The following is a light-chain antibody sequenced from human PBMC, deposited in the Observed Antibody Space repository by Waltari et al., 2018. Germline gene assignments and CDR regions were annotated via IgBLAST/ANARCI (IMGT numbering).Light chain of an antibody. J-gene: IGLJ1*01. CDR3: SSYTSSSTPPYV. V-gene: IGLV2-14*03. CDR1: SSDVGGYNY. Sequence: QSALTQPASVSGSPGQSITISCPGTSSDVGGYNYVSWYQQHPGKAPKLMIYDVSNRPSGVSNRFSGSKSGKTASLTISGLQAEDEADYYCSSYTSSSTPPYVFGTGTKVTVL. CDR2: DVS.